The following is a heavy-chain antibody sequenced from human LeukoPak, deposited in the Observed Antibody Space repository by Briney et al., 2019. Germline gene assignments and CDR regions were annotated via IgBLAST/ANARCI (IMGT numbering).Heavy chain of an antibody. CDR3: ARRAGDYSHPYDY. CDR2: IYSGGNT. V-gene: IGHV3-53*01. J-gene: IGHJ4*02. D-gene: IGHD3-22*01. Sequence: GGSLRLSCAASEFSVGSNYMTWVRQAPGKGLEWVSLIYSGGNTYYADSVKGRFTISRDNSKNTVHLQMNSLRAEDTAMYYCARRAGDYSHPYDYWGQGTLVTVSS. CDR1: EFSVGSNY.